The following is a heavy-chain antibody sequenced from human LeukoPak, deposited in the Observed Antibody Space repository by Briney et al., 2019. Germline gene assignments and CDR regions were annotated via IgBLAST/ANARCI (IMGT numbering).Heavy chain of an antibody. Sequence: GGSLRLSCAASGFTFSSYAMSWVRQAPGKGLEWVSAISGSGGSTYYADSVKGRFTISRDNSKNTLYLQMNSLRAEDTAVYYCARGSYSLGGFDYWGQGTLVTVSS. V-gene: IGHV3-23*01. D-gene: IGHD6-13*01. CDR2: ISGSGGST. CDR1: GFTFSSYA. J-gene: IGHJ4*02. CDR3: ARGSYSLGGFDY.